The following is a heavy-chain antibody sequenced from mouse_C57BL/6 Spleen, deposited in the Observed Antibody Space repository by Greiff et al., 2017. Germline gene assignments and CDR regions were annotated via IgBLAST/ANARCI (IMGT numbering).Heavy chain of an antibody. J-gene: IGHJ2*01. D-gene: IGHD2-2*01. CDR1: GFTFSSYA. CDR2: ISDGGSYT. CDR3: AREGSYGSYFDY. V-gene: IGHV5-4*01. Sequence: DVKLVESGGGLVKPGGSLKLSCAASGFTFSSYAMSWVRQTPEKRLEWVATISDGGSYTYYPDNVKGRFTISRDNAKNNLYLQMSHLKYEDTAMYYCAREGSYGSYFDYWGQGTTLTVSS.